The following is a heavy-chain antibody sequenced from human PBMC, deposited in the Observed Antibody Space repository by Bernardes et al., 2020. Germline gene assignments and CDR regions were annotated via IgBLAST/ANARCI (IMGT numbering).Heavy chain of an antibody. J-gene: IGHJ6*02. Sequence: GGSLRLSCAASGFTFSSYDMHWVRQATGKGLEWVSAIGTAGDTYYAGSVKGRFTISRENAKNSLYLQMNSLRAGDTAVYYCARGPHSLLTGYYLHPTYGMDVWGQGTTVTVSS. CDR1: GFTFSSYD. CDR3: ARGPHSLLTGYYLHPTYGMDV. V-gene: IGHV3-13*01. D-gene: IGHD3-9*01. CDR2: IGTAGDT.